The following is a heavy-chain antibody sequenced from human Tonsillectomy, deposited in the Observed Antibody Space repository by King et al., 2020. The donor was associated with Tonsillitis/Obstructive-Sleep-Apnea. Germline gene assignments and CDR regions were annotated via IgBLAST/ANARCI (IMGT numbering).Heavy chain of an antibody. CDR3: ARILRLLGWFSGIDY. V-gene: IGHV3-11*01. CDR1: GFTFSDSY. Sequence: HVQLVESGGVLVKPGGSLRLSCAASGFTFSDSYMSWIRQAPGKGLEWVSHISGSATTIYYDDSVKGRFTISRDNAKNSLYLQMDSLRAEDTAVYYCARILRLLGWFSGIDYWGQGTLVPVSS. D-gene: IGHD3-3*01. CDR2: ISGSATTI. J-gene: IGHJ4*02.